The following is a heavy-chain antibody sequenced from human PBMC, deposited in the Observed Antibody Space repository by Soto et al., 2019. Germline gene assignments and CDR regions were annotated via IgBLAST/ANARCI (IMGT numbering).Heavy chain of an antibody. CDR3: ARHGPSTGGGTENWFDP. Sequence: GESLKISCKGSGYSFTSYWIGWVRQMPGKGLEWMGIIYPGDSDTRYSPSFQGQVTISADKSISTAYLQWSSLKASDTAMYYCARHGPSTGGGTENWFDPWGQGTLVTVSS. CDR2: IYPGDSDT. J-gene: IGHJ5*02. D-gene: IGHD7-27*01. CDR1: GYSFTSYW. V-gene: IGHV5-51*01.